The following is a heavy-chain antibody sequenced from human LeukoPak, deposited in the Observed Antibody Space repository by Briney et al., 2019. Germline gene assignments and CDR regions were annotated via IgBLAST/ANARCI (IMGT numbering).Heavy chain of an antibody. J-gene: IGHJ6*03. CDR3: ARGDIVATKGDYYYYYMDV. Sequence: MSSETLSLTCTVSGYSISSSSYWGWIRQPPGKGLEWIGAIYHSGSSYYNPSLKSRVTMSVDTSKNQFSLKLSSVTAADTAVYYCARGDIVATKGDYYYYYMDVWGKGTTVTVSS. CDR1: GYSISSSSY. V-gene: IGHV4-38-2*02. D-gene: IGHD5-12*01. CDR2: IYHSGSS.